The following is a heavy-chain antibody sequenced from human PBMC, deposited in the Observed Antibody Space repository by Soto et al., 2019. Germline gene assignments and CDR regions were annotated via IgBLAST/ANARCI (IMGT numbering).Heavy chain of an antibody. CDR2: IKQDGSEK. CDR3: ARGGASYYETGADY. CDR1: GFTFSNYW. Sequence: EVQLLESGGGVVQPGGSLRLSCVASGFTFSNYWMSWVRQAPGKGLEWVANIKQDGSEKYYVDSVKGRLTISRDNAERSLYLQMNSLGAEDTAVYYCARGGASYYETGADYWGQGTLVSVSS. V-gene: IGHV3-7*01. J-gene: IGHJ4*02. D-gene: IGHD3-22*01.